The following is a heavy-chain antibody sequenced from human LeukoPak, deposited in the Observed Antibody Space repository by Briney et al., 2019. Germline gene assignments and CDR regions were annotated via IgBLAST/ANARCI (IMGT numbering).Heavy chain of an antibody. Sequence: SETLSLTCTVSGGSISSGGYYWSWIRQPPGKGLEWIGEINHSGSTNYNPSLKSRVTISVDTSKNQFSLKLSSVTAADTAVYYCARRSYDFWSGYRSSYYNGMDVWGQGTTVTVSS. J-gene: IGHJ6*02. D-gene: IGHD3-3*01. CDR2: INHSGST. CDR1: GGSISSGGYY. CDR3: ARRSYDFWSGYRSSYYNGMDV. V-gene: IGHV4-39*07.